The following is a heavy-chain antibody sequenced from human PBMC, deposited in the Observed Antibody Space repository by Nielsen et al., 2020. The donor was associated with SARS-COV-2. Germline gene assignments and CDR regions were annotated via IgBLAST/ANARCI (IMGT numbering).Heavy chain of an antibody. Sequence: GGSLRLFCAASGFTFDDYAMHWVRQAPGKGLEWVSGISWNSGSIGYADSVKGRFTISRDNAKNSLYLQMNSLRAEDTALYYCAIGLGGMDVWGQGTTVTVSS. J-gene: IGHJ6*02. CDR3: AIGLGGMDV. D-gene: IGHD7-27*01. CDR1: GFTFDDYA. CDR2: ISWNSGSI. V-gene: IGHV3-9*01.